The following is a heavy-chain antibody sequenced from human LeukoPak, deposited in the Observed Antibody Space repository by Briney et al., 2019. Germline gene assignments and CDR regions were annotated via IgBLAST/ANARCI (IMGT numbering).Heavy chain of an antibody. CDR3: ARLGIVVGAAAGTGTHDY. V-gene: IGHV4-61*05. Sequence: PSETLSLTCTVSGGSISSSSYSWSWIRQPPGKGLEWIGYIYYSGSTNYNPSLKSRVTISVDTSKNQFSLKLSSVTAADTAVYYCARLGIVVGAAAGTGTHDYWGQGTLVTVSS. CDR2: IYYSGST. J-gene: IGHJ4*02. D-gene: IGHD6-13*01. CDR1: GGSISSSSYS.